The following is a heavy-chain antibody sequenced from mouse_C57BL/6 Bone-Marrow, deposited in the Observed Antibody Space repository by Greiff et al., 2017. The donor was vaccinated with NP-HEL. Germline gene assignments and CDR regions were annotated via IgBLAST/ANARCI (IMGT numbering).Heavy chain of an antibody. CDR3: ARNGIRRGDYYAMDY. Sequence: VKLMESGPGLVQPSQSLSITCTVSGFSLTSYGVHWVRQSPGKGLEWLGVIWSGGSTDYNAAFISRLSISKDNSKSQVFFKMNSLQADDTAIYYCARNGIRRGDYYAMDYWGQGTSVTVSS. D-gene: IGHD2-12*01. CDR1: GFSLTSYG. V-gene: IGHV2-2*01. J-gene: IGHJ4*01. CDR2: IWSGGST.